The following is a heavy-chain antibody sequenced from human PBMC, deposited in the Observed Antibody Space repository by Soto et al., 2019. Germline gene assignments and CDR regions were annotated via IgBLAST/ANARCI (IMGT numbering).Heavy chain of an antibody. V-gene: IGHV4-34*01. Sequence: QVQLQQWGAGLLKPSETLCITCAVYGGSFSGYYWSWIRQPPGKGLEWIGEINHSGSTNYNPSLKSRVTISVDTSKNQFFLKLSSVTAADTAVYYSGYCSSTSCYHDFDICGQGTIVTVSS. CDR2: INHSGST. D-gene: IGHD2-2*01. CDR3: GYCSSTSCYHDFDI. CDR1: GGSFSGYY. J-gene: IGHJ3*02.